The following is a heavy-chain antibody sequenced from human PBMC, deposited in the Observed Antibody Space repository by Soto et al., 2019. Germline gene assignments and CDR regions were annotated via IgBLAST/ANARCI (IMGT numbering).Heavy chain of an antibody. J-gene: IGHJ4*02. CDR3: ARDRGRHYDILTGYYQPMNY. Sequence: QVQLVQSGAEVKKPWSSVKVSCKASGGTFSSYAISWVRQAPGQGLEWMGGIIPIFGTANYAQKFQGRFTITADESTSTAYMELSSLRSEDTAVYYCARDRGRHYDILTGYYQPMNYWGQGTLVTVSS. CDR1: GGTFSSYA. CDR2: IIPIFGTA. V-gene: IGHV1-69*01. D-gene: IGHD3-9*01.